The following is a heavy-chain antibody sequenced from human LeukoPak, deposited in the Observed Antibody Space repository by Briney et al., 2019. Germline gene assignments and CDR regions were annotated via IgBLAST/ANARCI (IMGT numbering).Heavy chain of an antibody. CDR3: ASAGVLRGYSYGNFDY. CDR1: GYTFTNYG. J-gene: IGHJ4*02. V-gene: IGHV1-18*01. D-gene: IGHD5-18*01. Sequence: RRASVKVSCKASGYTFTNYGISWVRQAPGQGLEWMGWISAYNGNTNFAQKLQGRVTMTTETSTSTAYMELRSLRSDDTAVYYCASAGVLRGYSYGNFDYWGQGTLVTVSS. CDR2: ISAYNGNT.